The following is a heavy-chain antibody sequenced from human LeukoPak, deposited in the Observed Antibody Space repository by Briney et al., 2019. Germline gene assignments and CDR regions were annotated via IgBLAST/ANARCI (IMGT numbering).Heavy chain of an antibody. D-gene: IGHD3-22*01. V-gene: IGHV4-30-2*01. Sequence: PSQTLSLTRAVSGGSISSGGYSWSWIRQPPGKGLEWIGYIYHSGSTYYNPSLKSRVTISVDRSKNQFSLKLSSVTAADTDVYYCASQLYYYDISGPFDYWGQGTLVTVSS. J-gene: IGHJ4*02. CDR1: GGSISSGGYS. CDR3: ASQLYYYDISGPFDY. CDR2: IYHSGST.